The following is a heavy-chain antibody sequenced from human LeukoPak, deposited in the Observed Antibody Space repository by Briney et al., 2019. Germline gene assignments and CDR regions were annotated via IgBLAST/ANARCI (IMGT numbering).Heavy chain of an antibody. CDR3: ARCSRDDPLDAFDI. Sequence: ASVKVSCKASGYSFIDFYIHFVRQAPGQGLEWMGWISAYNGNTNYAQKLQGRVTMTTDTSTSTAYMELRSLRSDDTAVYYCARCSRDDPLDAFDIWGQGTMVTVSS. J-gene: IGHJ3*02. V-gene: IGHV1-18*04. CDR2: ISAYNGNT. CDR1: GYSFIDFY. D-gene: IGHD5-24*01.